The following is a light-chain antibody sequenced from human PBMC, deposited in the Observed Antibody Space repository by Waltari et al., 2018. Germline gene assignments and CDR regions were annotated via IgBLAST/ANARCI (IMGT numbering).Light chain of an antibody. CDR1: QRVSRSR. J-gene: IGKJ2*01. CDR2: GAS. CDR3: QQFGSSVMYT. V-gene: IGKV3-20*01. Sequence: EVVLTQSPGTLSLSPGERATLSCRASQRVSRSRLAWYLHIPGQAPRLLIYGASGRATGIPDRFSGSGSGTDFSLTISRVEPEDFAVYYCQQFGSSVMYTFGQGTKLEIK.